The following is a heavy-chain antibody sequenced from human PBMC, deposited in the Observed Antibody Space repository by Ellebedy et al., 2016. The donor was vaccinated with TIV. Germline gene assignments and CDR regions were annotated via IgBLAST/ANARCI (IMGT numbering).Heavy chain of an antibody. Sequence: GESLKISCAASGFSFRNYWMGWVRQAPGKGLEWVANIYQGGGEQHYVDSVKGRFTISRDNAKNSMFLQMNSLRAEDTGMYYCARRGSYGDYSVQVNSWFDLWGQGTLVTVS. V-gene: IGHV3-7*01. CDR2: IYQGGGEQ. CDR3: ARRGSYGDYSVQVNSWFDL. J-gene: IGHJ5*02. D-gene: IGHD4-17*01. CDR1: GFSFRNYW.